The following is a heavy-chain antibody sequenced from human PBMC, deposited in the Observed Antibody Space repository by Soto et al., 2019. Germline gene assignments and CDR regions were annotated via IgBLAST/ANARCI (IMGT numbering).Heavy chain of an antibody. CDR2: ISYDGSNK. J-gene: IGHJ6*02. CDR1: GFTFSSYG. D-gene: IGHD3-22*01. V-gene: IGHV3-30*03. Sequence: GVSLRVSCAASGFTFSSYGMHWVRQAPGKGLEWVAVISYDGSNKYYADPVKGRFTISRDNSKNTLYLQMNSLRDEDTAVYYCARSGYYDSSGYYYYYHGVELWGQGRPVTV. CDR3: ARSGYYDSSGYYYYYHGVEL.